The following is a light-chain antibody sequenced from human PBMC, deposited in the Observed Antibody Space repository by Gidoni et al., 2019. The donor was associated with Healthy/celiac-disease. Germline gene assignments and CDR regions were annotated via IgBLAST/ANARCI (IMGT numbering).Light chain of an antibody. J-gene: IGKJ3*01. V-gene: IGKV1-33*01. CDR1: QDISNY. Sequence: DIQMTQSPSSLSASVGDRVTITCQASQDISNYLNWYQQKPGKAPQLLIYDASNLETGVPSRFSGSGSGTDFTFTISSLQPEDIATYYCQQYDYLRGVTFGPGTKVDIK. CDR2: DAS. CDR3: QQYDYLRGVT.